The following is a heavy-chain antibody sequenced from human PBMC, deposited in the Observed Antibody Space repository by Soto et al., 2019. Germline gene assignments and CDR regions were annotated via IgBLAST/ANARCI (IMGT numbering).Heavy chain of an antibody. D-gene: IGHD3-10*01. CDR2: ISRDGSNK. J-gene: IGHJ4*02. V-gene: IGHV3-30*04. CDR3: ARSRSGAVADSFDF. CDR1: GFTFSSYA. Sequence: GGSLRLSCAASGFTFSSYAIHWVRQAPGKGLEWVSVISRDGSNKYYVDSVKGRFTISRDNSKNTVYLQMNSLRAEDSAMYYCARSRSGAVADSFDFWGQGTLVTVSS.